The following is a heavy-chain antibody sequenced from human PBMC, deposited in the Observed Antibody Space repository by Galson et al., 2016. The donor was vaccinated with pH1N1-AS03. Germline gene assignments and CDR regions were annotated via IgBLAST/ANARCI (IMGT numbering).Heavy chain of an antibody. Sequence: QVQLQESGPGLVKPSETLSLTCTVSGGSISSGGDYWTWIRQHPGKGLDWIGEINHSGSTAYNPSLRRRLSISLDKSKNQFSLKLSSVTATDTAVYYCARGDGYSEDNWGQGTLVTVSS. V-gene: IGHV4-31*03. CDR3: ARGDGYSEDN. J-gene: IGHJ4*02. CDR2: INHSGST. D-gene: IGHD5-24*01. CDR1: GGSISSGGDY.